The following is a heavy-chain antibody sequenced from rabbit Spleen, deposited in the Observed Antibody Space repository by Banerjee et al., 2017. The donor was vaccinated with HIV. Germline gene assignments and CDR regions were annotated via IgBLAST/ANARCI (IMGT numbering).Heavy chain of an antibody. Sequence: EQLEESGGGLVKPEGSLTLTCKASGVSFSGKDVMCWVRQAPGKGLEWIACIAGSSSDFTYSASWAKGRFTISKTSSTTVTLQMTSLTAADTATYFCARDTGSSFSSYGMDLWGQGTLVTVS. J-gene: IGHJ6*01. CDR2: IAGSSSDFT. CDR1: GVSFSGKDV. CDR3: ARDTGSSFSSYGMDL. V-gene: IGHV1S45*01. D-gene: IGHD8-1*01.